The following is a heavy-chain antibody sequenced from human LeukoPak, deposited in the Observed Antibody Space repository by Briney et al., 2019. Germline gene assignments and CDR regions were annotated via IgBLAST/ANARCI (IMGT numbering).Heavy chain of an antibody. Sequence: PGGSLRLSCAASGFTFRTYGMHWVRQAPGKGLEWVAVISYDGSDKYYVDSVKGRFTISRDNSKNTLYLQMNSLRAEDTAVYYCAKAPSRGLEWLISPLEYWGQGTLVTVSS. CDR3: AKAPSRGLEWLISPLEY. V-gene: IGHV3-30*18. D-gene: IGHD3-3*01. CDR1: GFTFRTYG. CDR2: ISYDGSDK. J-gene: IGHJ4*02.